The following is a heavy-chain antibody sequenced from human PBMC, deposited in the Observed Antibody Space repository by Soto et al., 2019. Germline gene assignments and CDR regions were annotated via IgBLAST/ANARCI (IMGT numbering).Heavy chain of an antibody. CDR2: LSFRGSDK. Sequence: GGSLRLSCAASGFSFSDYYMIWIRQVPGKGLEWVSHLSFRGSDKYYADSVRGRFTVSRDNVKNSLFLQMDSLRAEDTALYYCARLVQGPGLYYMDVWGRGTTVTVSS. J-gene: IGHJ6*03. CDR1: GFSFSDYY. V-gene: IGHV3-11*01. D-gene: IGHD3-10*01. CDR3: ARLVQGPGLYYMDV.